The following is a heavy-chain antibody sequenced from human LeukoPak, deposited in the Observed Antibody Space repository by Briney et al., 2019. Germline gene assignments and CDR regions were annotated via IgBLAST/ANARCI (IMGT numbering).Heavy chain of an antibody. V-gene: IGHV3-23*01. CDR3: AKDKTYDDFWSGHDAFDI. CDR2: ISGSGDST. CDR1: GFTFTTYA. Sequence: GGSLRLSCAASGFTFTTYAMSWVRQAPGKGLEWVSVISGSGDSTYYADSVKGRFTISRDISKNTLYLQMKSLRAGDTAVYYCAKDKTYDDFWSGHDAFDIWGQGTMVTVSS. D-gene: IGHD3-3*01. J-gene: IGHJ3*02.